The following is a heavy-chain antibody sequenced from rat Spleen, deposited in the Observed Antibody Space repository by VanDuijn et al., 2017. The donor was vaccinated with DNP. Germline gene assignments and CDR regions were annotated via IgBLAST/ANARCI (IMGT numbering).Heavy chain of an antibody. Sequence: EVQLVESGGGLVQPGRSIKLSCATSGFTFSNYYMAWVSQAPKKGLEWVATFSYDGISTYYGDSVKGRFTVSRDNTRNTLYLQMDSLRSEDTATYYCARHLRRAPGFAYWGQGTLVTVSS. J-gene: IGHJ3*01. CDR3: ARHLRRAPGFAY. D-gene: IGHD1-11*01. CDR2: FSYDGIST. CDR1: GFTFSNYY. V-gene: IGHV5-22*01.